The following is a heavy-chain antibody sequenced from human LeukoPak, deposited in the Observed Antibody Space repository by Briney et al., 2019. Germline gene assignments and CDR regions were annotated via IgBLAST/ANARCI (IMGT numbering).Heavy chain of an antibody. Sequence: GGSLRLSCAASGFIFSSYSMNWVRQAPGKGLERVSYLGPTSSTISYADSVKGRFTISRDNSKKTLYLQMNSLRTEDTAVYYCARDQTAVTGVWGTIDYWGQGTLVTVSS. CDR2: LGPTSSTI. D-gene: IGHD2-8*02. V-gene: IGHV3-48*01. J-gene: IGHJ4*02. CDR3: ARDQTAVTGVWGTIDY. CDR1: GFIFSSYS.